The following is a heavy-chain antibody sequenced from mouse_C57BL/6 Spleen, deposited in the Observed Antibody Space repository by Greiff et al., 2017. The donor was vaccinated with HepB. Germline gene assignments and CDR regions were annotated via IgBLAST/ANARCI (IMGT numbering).Heavy chain of an antibody. D-gene: IGHD1-1*01. Sequence: EVQLQQSGPELVKPGASVKISCKASGYTFTDYYMNWVKQSHGKSLEWIGDINPNNGGTSYNQKFKGKATLTVDKSSSTAYMELRSLTSEDSAVYYCARLGYYYGSSFLDYWGQGTTLTVSS. V-gene: IGHV1-26*01. CDR3: ARLGYYYGSSFLDY. CDR2: INPNNGGT. J-gene: IGHJ2*01. CDR1: GYTFTDYY.